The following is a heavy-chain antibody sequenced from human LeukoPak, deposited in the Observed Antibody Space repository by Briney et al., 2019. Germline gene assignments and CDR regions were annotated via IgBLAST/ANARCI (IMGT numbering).Heavy chain of an antibody. V-gene: IGHV3-7*01. CDR1: GFTFSSYW. Sequence: PGGSLRLSCAASGFTFSSYWMSWVRQAPGKGLEWVASIKQDGSEKYYVDSGKGRFTISRDNAKNSLYLQMNSLRAEDTAVYYCARSQWLRSYYFDYWGQGTLVTVSS. D-gene: IGHD5-12*01. CDR3: ARSQWLRSYYFDY. J-gene: IGHJ4*02. CDR2: IKQDGSEK.